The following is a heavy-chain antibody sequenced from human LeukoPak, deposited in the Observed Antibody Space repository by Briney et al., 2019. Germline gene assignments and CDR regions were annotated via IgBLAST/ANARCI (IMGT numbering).Heavy chain of an antibody. Sequence: GGSLRLSCAASGFTFDDYGMSWVRQAPGKGLEWVSAISGSGGSTYYADSVKGRFTISRDNSKNTLYLQMNSLRAEDTAVYYCANGSGKWNPPDYWGQGTLVTVSS. CDR3: ANGSGKWNPPDY. D-gene: IGHD3-10*01. CDR2: ISGSGGST. V-gene: IGHV3-23*01. CDR1: GFTFDDYG. J-gene: IGHJ4*02.